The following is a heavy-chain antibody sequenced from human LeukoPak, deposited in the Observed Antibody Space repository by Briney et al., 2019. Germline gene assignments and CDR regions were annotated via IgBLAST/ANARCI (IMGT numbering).Heavy chain of an antibody. V-gene: IGHV1-2*02. CDR1: GYPFIDYY. J-gene: IGHJ4*02. CDR2: LNPKNGDT. Sequence: WASVTVSFKTSGYPFIDYYIHWLRQAAGQGLEAMGWLNPKNGDTKYAQRPQGRLTISMDTSIDTVYMELSSLRYDDTAVYYCASLSALWGQGTLVTVSS. CDR3: ASLSAL.